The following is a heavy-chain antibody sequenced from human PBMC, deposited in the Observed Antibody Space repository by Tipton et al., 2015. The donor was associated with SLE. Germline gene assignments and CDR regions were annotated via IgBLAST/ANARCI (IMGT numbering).Heavy chain of an antibody. D-gene: IGHD1-26*01. CDR2: MFDSGST. CDR3: ASGSYYDY. Sequence: TLSLTCAVYGGSFSGYYWSWIRQPPGKGLEWIGFMFDSGSTDYNPSLKSRVTISVDTSENQFSLKLRSVTAADTAVYYCASGSYYDYWGQGTLVTVSS. J-gene: IGHJ4*02. CDR1: GGSFSGYY. V-gene: IGHV4-34*12.